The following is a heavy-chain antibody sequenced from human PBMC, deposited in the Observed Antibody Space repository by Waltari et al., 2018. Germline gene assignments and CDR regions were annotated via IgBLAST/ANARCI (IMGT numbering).Heavy chain of an antibody. CDR3: ARFNDYDAFDI. Sequence: LVESGGGLVQPGGSLRLSCADSGFTHSPRWRSWPRQAPGKGLEWVANIKEDGTDKYYVDSVKGRFTISKDNAKNSLYLQVNSLRAEDTAVYYCARFNDYDAFDIWGQGTMVTVSS. D-gene: IGHD4-17*01. CDR1: GFTHSPRW. J-gene: IGHJ3*02. V-gene: IGHV3-7*03. CDR2: IKEDGTDK.